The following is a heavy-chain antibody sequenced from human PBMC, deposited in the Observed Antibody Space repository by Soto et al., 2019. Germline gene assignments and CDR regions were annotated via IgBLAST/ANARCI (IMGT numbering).Heavy chain of an antibody. CDR1: GGSVSSGSYY. Sequence: PSETLSLTCTVSGGSVSSGSYYWSWIRQPPGKGLEWIGYIYYSGGTNYNPSLKSRVTISVDTSKNQFSLKLSSVTAADTAVYYCASGSMVRGVIITYGWFDPWGQGTLVTVSS. D-gene: IGHD3-10*01. J-gene: IGHJ5*02. V-gene: IGHV4-61*01. CDR2: IYYSGGT. CDR3: ASGSMVRGVIITYGWFDP.